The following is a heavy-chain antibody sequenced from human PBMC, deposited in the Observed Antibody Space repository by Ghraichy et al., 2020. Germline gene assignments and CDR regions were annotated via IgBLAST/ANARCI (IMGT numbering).Heavy chain of an antibody. D-gene: IGHD6-19*01. J-gene: IGHJ4*02. CDR1: GYTFTSYG. Sequence: ASVKVSCKASGYTFTSYGISWVRQAPGQGLEWMGWISAYNGNTNYAQKLQGRVTMTTDTSTSTAYMELRSLRSDDTAVYYCAREVLGIAVAYFDYWGQGTLVTVSS. CDR2: ISAYNGNT. V-gene: IGHV1-18*01. CDR3: AREVLGIAVAYFDY.